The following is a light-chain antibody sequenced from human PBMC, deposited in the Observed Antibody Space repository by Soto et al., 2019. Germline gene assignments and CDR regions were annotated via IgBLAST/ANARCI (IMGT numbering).Light chain of an antibody. CDR2: EVT. V-gene: IGLV2-14*01. Sequence: QSVLTQPASVSGSPGQSITISCTGTGSDVGGYDYVSWYQHHPGKAPKVMIYEVTNRPSGVSNRFSGSKSGNTASLTVSGLLAEDEADYYCASYAGSNKVFGTGTKVTVL. CDR3: ASYAGSNKV. CDR1: GSDVGGYDY. J-gene: IGLJ1*01.